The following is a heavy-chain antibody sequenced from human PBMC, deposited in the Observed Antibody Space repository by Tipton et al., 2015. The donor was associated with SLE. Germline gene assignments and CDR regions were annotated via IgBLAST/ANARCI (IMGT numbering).Heavy chain of an antibody. CDR1: NASINSVGYY. J-gene: IGHJ4*02. Sequence: LRLSCTVSNASINSVGYYWTWIRQPPGEALEWIGSVHYNGTAFQNPSLRSRVTISVDSPKNQISLRLTSATAADTAVYYCTSRVTTTNDYWGQGTLVTVSS. CDR3: TSRVTTTNDY. D-gene: IGHD4-11*01. CDR2: VHYNGTA. V-gene: IGHV4-39*01.